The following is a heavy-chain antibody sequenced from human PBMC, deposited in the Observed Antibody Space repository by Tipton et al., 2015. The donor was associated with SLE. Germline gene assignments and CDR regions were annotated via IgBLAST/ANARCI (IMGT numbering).Heavy chain of an antibody. Sequence: LRLSCAVYGESFNGYFWTWIRQPPGKGLEWIADIIHSGVTNYNPSLRSRVTISVDMSKNQFSLKMTSVTAADTAIYYCARDAGVSFDILTDYFDYWGQGTLVTVSS. CDR3: ARDAGVSFDILTDYFDY. CDR1: GESFNGYF. D-gene: IGHD3-9*01. CDR2: IIHSGVT. V-gene: IGHV4-34*12. J-gene: IGHJ4*02.